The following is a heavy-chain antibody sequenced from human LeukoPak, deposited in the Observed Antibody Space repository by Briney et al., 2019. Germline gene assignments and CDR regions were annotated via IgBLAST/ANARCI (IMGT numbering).Heavy chain of an antibody. CDR3: ASTNCSSARCYGANWFDP. CDR1: GGSISSSDYY. Sequence: SETLSLTCTVSGGSISSSDYYWRWLRQPPGRGLEWIGYINYSGYTFHYNPSLASPATTSTNTANNEFSIRMSSVPAASTAASYCASTNCSSARCYGANWFDPWGQGTLVTVSS. V-gene: IGHV4-30-4*08. D-gene: IGHD2-2*01. J-gene: IGHJ5*02. CDR2: INYSGYT.